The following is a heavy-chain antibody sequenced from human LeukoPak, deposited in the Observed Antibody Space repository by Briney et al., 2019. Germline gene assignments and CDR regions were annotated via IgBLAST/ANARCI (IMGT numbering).Heavy chain of an antibody. J-gene: IGHJ5*02. D-gene: IGHD6-13*01. V-gene: IGHV1-2*02. CDR1: GYTFTGYY. CDR3: ARDLWVASSWYEGNWFDP. CDR2: INPNSGGT. Sequence: ASVKVSCKASGYTFTGYYMHWVRQAPGQGLEWMGWINPNSGGTNYAQKFQGRVTMTRDTSISTAYMELSRLRSDDTAVYYCARDLWVASSWYEGNWFDPWGQGTLVTVSS.